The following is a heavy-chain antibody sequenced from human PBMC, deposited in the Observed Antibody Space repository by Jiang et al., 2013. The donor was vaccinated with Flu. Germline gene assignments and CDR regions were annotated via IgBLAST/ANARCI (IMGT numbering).Heavy chain of an antibody. CDR3: ARAPRYYYDSSGYYPDWFDP. V-gene: IGHV1-2*02. Sequence: SGGTNYAQKFQGRVTMTRDTSISTAYMELSRLRSDDTAVYYCARAPRYYYDSSGYYPDWFDPWGQGTLVTVSS. CDR2: SGGT. D-gene: IGHD3-22*01. J-gene: IGHJ5*02.